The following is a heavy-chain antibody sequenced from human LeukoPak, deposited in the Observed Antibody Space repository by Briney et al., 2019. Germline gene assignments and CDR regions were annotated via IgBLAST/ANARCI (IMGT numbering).Heavy chain of an antibody. D-gene: IGHD4-17*01. J-gene: IGHJ6*03. CDR1: GYTLTSYY. CDR3: ARATVTRVDGYYYYYMDV. CDR2: INPNSGGT. V-gene: IGHV1-2*02. Sequence: ASVKVSCKASGYTLTSYYMHWVRQAPGQGLEWMGWINPNSGGTNYAQKFQGRVTMTRDTSISTAYMELSRLRSDDTAVYYCARATVTRVDGYYYYYMDVWGKGTTVTVSS.